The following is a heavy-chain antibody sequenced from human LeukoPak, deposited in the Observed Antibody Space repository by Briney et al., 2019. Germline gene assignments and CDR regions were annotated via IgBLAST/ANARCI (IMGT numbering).Heavy chain of an antibody. V-gene: IGHV3-23*01. D-gene: IGHD4-23*01. Sequence: PGGSLRLSCAASEFTFSSYAMSWVRQAPGKGLEWVSAISSSGGSTYYADSVKGRFTISRDNSKNTLYLQMNSLGAEDTAIYYCARGLRWFRPFDYWGQGTLVTVSS. J-gene: IGHJ4*02. CDR1: EFTFSSYA. CDR2: ISSSGGST. CDR3: ARGLRWFRPFDY.